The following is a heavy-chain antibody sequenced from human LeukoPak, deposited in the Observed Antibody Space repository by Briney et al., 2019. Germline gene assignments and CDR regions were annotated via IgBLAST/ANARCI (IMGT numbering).Heavy chain of an antibody. Sequence: GGSLRLSCTASGFTFSSYTMNWVRQAPGKGLEWVSYISSSSSAMLYADSVKGRFTISRDNAKNSLYLQMNSLRDEDTAVYYCTRDTRVGGTMDFDYWGQGTLVTVSS. D-gene: IGHD1-26*01. CDR2: ISSSSSAM. CDR3: TRDTRVGGTMDFDY. J-gene: IGHJ4*02. CDR1: GFTFSSYT. V-gene: IGHV3-48*02.